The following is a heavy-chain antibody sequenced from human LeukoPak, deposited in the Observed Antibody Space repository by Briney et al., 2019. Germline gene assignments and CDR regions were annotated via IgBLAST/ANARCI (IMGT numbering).Heavy chain of an antibody. J-gene: IGHJ4*02. CDR2: IYYSGST. V-gene: IGHV4-39*07. CDR3: ARDLGYCSGGSCYRSWDY. CDR1: GGSISSSSYY. Sequence: PSETLSLTCTVSGGSISSSSYYWGWIRQPPGKGLEWIGSIYYSGSTYYNPSLKSRVTVSVDTSRNQFSLKLSSVTAADTAVYYCARDLGYCSGGSCYRSWDYWGQGTLVTVSS. D-gene: IGHD2-15*01.